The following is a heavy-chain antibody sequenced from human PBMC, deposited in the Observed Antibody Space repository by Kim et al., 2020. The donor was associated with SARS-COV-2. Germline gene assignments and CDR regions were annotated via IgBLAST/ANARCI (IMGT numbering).Heavy chain of an antibody. V-gene: IGHV3-30*18. Sequence: GGSLRLSCAASGFTFSSYGMHWVRQAPGKGLEWVAVISYDGSNKYYADSVKGRFTISRDNSKNTLYLQMNSLRAEDTAVYYCAKDSGDSSGYYLDYWGQGTLVTVSS. D-gene: IGHD3-22*01. CDR2: ISYDGSNK. CDR1: GFTFSSYG. J-gene: IGHJ4*02. CDR3: AKDSGDSSGYYLDY.